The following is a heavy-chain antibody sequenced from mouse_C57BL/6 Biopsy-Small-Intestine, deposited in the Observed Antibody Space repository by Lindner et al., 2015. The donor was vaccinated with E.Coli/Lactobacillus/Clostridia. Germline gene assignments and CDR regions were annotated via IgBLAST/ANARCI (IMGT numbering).Heavy chain of an antibody. CDR1: GYTFTSYV. CDR2: INPYNDGT. CDR3: AREDSNYHRLGLAY. Sequence: VQLQESGPELVKPGASVKMSCKASGYTFTSYVMHWVKQKPGQGLEWIGYINPYNDGTKYNEKFKGKATLTSDKSSSTAYMELSSLTSEDSAVYYCAREDSNYHRLGLAYWGQGTLVTVSA. V-gene: IGHV1-14*01. D-gene: IGHD2-5*01. J-gene: IGHJ3*01.